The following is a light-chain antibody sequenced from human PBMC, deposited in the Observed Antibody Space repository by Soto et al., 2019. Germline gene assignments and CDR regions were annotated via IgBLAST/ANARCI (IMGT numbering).Light chain of an antibody. Sequence: EIVLTQSPATLSLSPGERATLSCRASQSVSRSLAWYQQKPGQAPRLLIYDASNRATGIPARFSGSGSGTDFTLTISSLEPEDFATYFCQQSHSTPYTFGQGTKLEI. CDR3: QQSHSTPYT. CDR2: DAS. V-gene: IGKV3-11*01. CDR1: QSVSRS. J-gene: IGKJ2*01.